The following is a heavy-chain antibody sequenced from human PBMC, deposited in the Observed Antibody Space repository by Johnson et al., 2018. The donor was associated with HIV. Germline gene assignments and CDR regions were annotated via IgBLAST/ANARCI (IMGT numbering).Heavy chain of an antibody. J-gene: IGHJ3*02. CDR1: GFTFSRCA. Sequence: VQLVESGGGLVQPGGSLRLSCAASGFTFSRCAMHWVRQAPGKGLEYVSSVGTYAGNTHYGNFVTGRFTISRDNSKNTLYLQMGSLTTEDMAVYYCARDTPTGFAFDMWGQGTLVTVSS. CDR3: ARDTPTGFAFDM. V-gene: IGHV3-64*01. D-gene: IGHD4-11*01. CDR2: VGTYAGNT.